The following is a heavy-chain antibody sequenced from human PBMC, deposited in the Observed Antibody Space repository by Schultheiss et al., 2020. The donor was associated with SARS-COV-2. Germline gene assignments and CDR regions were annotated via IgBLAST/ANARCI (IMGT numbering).Heavy chain of an antibody. CDR3: ARIWGFDWFDP. CDR2: IYTSGST. CDR1: GGSISSYY. D-gene: IGHD3-16*01. V-gene: IGHV4-4*07. Sequence: GSLRLSCTVSGGSISSYYWSWIRQPAGKGLEWIGRIYTSGSTNYNPSLKSRVTMSVDTSKNQFSLKLTSVTAADTAVYYCARIWGFDWFDPWGQGTLVTVSS. J-gene: IGHJ5*02.